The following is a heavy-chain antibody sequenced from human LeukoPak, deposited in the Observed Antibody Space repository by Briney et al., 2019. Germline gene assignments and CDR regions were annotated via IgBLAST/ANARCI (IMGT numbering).Heavy chain of an antibody. Sequence: PSETLSLTCTVSGGSISSGGYYWSWIRQHPGKGLEWIGYIYYSGSTYYNPSLKSRVTISVETSKNQFSLKLSSVTAADTAVYYCARGPYSSGPVDYWGQGTLVTVSS. CDR2: IYYSGST. J-gene: IGHJ4*02. V-gene: IGHV4-31*03. D-gene: IGHD6-19*01. CDR1: GGSISSGGYY. CDR3: ARGPYSSGPVDY.